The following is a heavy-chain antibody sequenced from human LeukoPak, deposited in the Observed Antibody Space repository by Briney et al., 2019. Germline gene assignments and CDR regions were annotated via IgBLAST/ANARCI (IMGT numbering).Heavy chain of an antibody. CDR1: GGSFSGYY. J-gene: IGHJ4*02. CDR2: INHSGST. Sequence: SETLSLTCAVYGGSFSGYYWSWLRQPPGKGLEWIGEINHSGSTNYNPSLKSRVTISVDTSKNQFSLKLSSVTAADTAVYYCARGLRNLRIAARGLASTPPFGYWGQGTLVTVSS. V-gene: IGHV4-34*01. CDR3: ARGLRNLRIAARGLASTPPFGY. D-gene: IGHD6-6*01.